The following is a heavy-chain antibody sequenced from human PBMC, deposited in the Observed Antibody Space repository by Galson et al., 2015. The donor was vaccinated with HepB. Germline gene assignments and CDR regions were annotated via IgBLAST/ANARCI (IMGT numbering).Heavy chain of an antibody. CDR3: ARGLLQLLRSERSSMTLFSYYYMDV. CDR1: GYTFSNYY. Sequence: SVKVSCKASGYTFSNYYIHWVRQAPGQGLEWMGIINPGSGGTSYAQNFQGRVTMTRDTSTNTVHMELSSLRSRDTAVYYCARGLLQLLRSERSSMTLFSYYYMDVWGKGTTVTVS. CDR2: INPGSGGT. V-gene: IGHV1-46*03. J-gene: IGHJ6*03. D-gene: IGHD2-15*01.